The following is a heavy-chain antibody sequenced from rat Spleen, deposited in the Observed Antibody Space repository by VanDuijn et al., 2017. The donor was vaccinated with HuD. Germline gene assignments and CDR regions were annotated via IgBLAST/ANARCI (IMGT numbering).Heavy chain of an antibody. Sequence: EVQLVESGGGLVQPGRSLKLSCAASGFTFRNYDMAWFRQAPTKGLEWVASISPSGGSTYYRDSVKGRFTVSRDNAKRILYRQLDSMRSEDTATYYGARHVSYCPVSWGEKASVAVSS. J-gene: IGHJ4*01. CDR1: GFTFRNYD. CDR3: ARHVSYCPVS. D-gene: IGHD1-1*01. CDR2: ISPSGGST. V-gene: IGHV5-25*01.